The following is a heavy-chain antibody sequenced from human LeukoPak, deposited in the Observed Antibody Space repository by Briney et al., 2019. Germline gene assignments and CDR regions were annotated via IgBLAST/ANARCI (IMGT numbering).Heavy chain of an antibody. CDR3: ARDSATGPYYYYYYYMDV. V-gene: IGHV3-64*01. CDR2: ISSNGGST. CDR1: GFTFSSYA. D-gene: IGHD1-1*01. J-gene: IGHJ6*03. Sequence: GGSLRLSCAASGFTFSSYAMHWVRQAPGKGLEYVSAISSNGGSTYYANSVKGRFTISRENSKNTLYLQMGSLRAEDMAVYYCARDSATGPYYYYYYYMDVWGKGTTVTVSS.